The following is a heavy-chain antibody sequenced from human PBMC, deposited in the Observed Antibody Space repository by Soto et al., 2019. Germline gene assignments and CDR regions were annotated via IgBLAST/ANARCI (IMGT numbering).Heavy chain of an antibody. CDR2: INHSGST. Sequence: SETLSLTCAVYGGSFSGYYWSWIRQPPGKGLEWIGEINHSGSTNYNPSLKSRFTISVDTSKNQFSLKLSSVTAADTAVYYCARYCYYYYYYMDVWGKGTTVTVSS. V-gene: IGHV4-34*01. CDR1: GGSFSGYY. D-gene: IGHD2-15*01. CDR3: ARYCYYYYYYMDV. J-gene: IGHJ6*03.